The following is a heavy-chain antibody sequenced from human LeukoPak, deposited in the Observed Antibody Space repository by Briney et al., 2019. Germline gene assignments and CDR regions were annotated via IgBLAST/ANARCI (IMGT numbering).Heavy chain of an antibody. CDR3: TTAPRGYCSGGSCSYAFDI. D-gene: IGHD2-15*01. V-gene: IGHV3-15*01. Sequence: GGSLRLSCAASTFTFSNAWMSWARQAPGKGLEWVGRIKSKSDGGTTDYAAPVKGRFTISRDDSKNTLYLQMNSQKTEDTAVYYCTTAPRGYCSGGSCSYAFDIWGQGTMVTVSS. CDR2: IKSKSDGGTT. CDR1: TFTFSNAW. J-gene: IGHJ3*02.